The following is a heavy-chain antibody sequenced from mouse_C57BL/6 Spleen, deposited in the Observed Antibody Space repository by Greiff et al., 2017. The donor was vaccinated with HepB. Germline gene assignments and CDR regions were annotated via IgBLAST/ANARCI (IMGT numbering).Heavy chain of an antibody. CDR1: GYTFTSYW. D-gene: IGHD2-2*01. CDR3: ARKGYYGYDGDY. J-gene: IGHJ2*01. V-gene: IGHV1-50*01. CDR2: IDPSDSYT. Sequence: VQLQQPGAELVKPGASVKLSCKASGYTFTSYWMQWVKQRPGQGLEWIGEIDPSDSYTNYNQKFKGKATLTVDTSSSTAYMQLSSLTSEDSAVYYCARKGYYGYDGDYWGQGTTLTVSS.